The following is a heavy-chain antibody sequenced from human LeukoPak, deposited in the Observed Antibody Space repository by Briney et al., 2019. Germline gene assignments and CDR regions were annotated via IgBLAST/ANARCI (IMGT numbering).Heavy chain of an antibody. J-gene: IGHJ5*02. V-gene: IGHV4-39*01. CDR3: ASNTYYDFWSGKNWFDP. CDR1: GGSISSSSYY. Sequence: SETLSLTCTVSGGSISSSSYYWGWIRQPPGKGLEWIGSIYYSGSTYYNPSLKSRVTISVDTSKNQFSLKLSSVTAADTAVYYCASNTYYDFWSGKNWFDPWGQGTLVTVSS. D-gene: IGHD3-3*01. CDR2: IYYSGST.